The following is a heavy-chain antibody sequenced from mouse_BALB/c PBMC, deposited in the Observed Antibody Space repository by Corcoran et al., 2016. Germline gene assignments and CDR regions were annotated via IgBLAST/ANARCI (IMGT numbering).Heavy chain of an antibody. CDR1: GLNIKDTY. CDR2: IDPANGNT. CDR3: ANLDWYYDV. V-gene: IGHV14-3*02. Sequence: EVQLQQSGAELVKPGASVKLSCTASGLNIKDTYMHWVKQRPEQGLEWIGRIDPANGNTKYDPKFQGKATITADTYSNTAYLQLSSLTSEDTAVYYWANLDWYYDVWGAGTTVPGYS. J-gene: IGHJ1*01.